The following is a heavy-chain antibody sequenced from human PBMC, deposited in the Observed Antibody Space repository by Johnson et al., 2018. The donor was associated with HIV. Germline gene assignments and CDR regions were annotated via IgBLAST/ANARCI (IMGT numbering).Heavy chain of an antibody. CDR1: GFTFSSYP. CDR3: ARDLNRYYYGSVKAFDI. D-gene: IGHD3-10*01. J-gene: IGHJ3*02. CDR2: LSYDGSNK. Sequence: QVQLVESGGGVVQPGRSLRLSCAASGFTFSSYPLHWVRQAPCKGLEWVAVLSYDGSNKYYADSVKGRFTISRDNSKNTLYLQMNSLRAEDTAVYYCARDLNRYYYGSVKAFDIWGQGTMVTVSS. V-gene: IGHV3-30*04.